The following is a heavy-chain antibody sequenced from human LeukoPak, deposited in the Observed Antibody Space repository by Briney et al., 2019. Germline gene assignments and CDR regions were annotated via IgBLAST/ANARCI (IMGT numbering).Heavy chain of an antibody. J-gene: IGHJ5*02. Sequence: GGSLRLSCAASGFTFSDYYMSWILQAPGKGLEWVSYISSSGSTIYYADSVKGRFTISRDNAKNALYLQMNTLRAEDMAVYYCARVGGVRLVLRSNWFDPWGQGTLVTVSS. CDR2: ISSSGSTI. CDR3: ARVGGVRLVLRSNWFDP. V-gene: IGHV3-11*04. CDR1: GFTFSDYY. D-gene: IGHD4-23*01.